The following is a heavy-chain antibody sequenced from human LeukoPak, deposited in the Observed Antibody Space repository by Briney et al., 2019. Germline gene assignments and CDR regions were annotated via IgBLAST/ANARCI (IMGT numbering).Heavy chain of an antibody. CDR1: GGSMGNVY. J-gene: IGHJ1*01. CDR3: ARLKYYYDSSGYRAEYFQH. D-gene: IGHD3-22*01. Sequence: SETLSLTCTVSGGSMGNVYWIWIRQPPGKGLEWIGYIYYSGSTNYNPSLKSRVTISVYTSKNQFSLKLSSVTAADTAVYYCARLKYYYDSSGYRAEYFQHWGQGTLVTVSS. V-gene: IGHV4-59*01. CDR2: IYYSGST.